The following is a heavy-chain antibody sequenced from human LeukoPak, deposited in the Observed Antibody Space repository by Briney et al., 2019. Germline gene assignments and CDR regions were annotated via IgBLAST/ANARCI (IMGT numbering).Heavy chain of an antibody. D-gene: IGHD6-19*01. CDR3: AKEKTVAGWYFDL. J-gene: IGHJ2*01. CDR1: GLPFEIYW. Sequence: GGSLRLSCVASGLPFEIYWMSWVRQGPGKGLEWVANIKSDGSEEYYADSVKGRLTVSRDNAKNSLFLQMNSLRVEDTAVYYCAKEKTVAGWYFDLWGRGTLVTVSS. V-gene: IGHV3-7*01. CDR2: IKSDGSEE.